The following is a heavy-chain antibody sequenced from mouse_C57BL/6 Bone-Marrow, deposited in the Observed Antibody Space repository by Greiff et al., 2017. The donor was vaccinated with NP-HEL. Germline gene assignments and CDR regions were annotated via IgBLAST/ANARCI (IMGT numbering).Heavy chain of an antibody. D-gene: IGHD2-3*01. J-gene: IGHJ2*01. V-gene: IGHV3-6*01. CDR1: GYSITSGHY. Sequence: DLQLQESGPGLVKPSQSLSLTCSVTGYSITSGHYWNWIRQFPGNKLEWMGYISYDGSNNYNPSLKNRISITRDTSKNQFFLKLNSVTTEDTATYYCARGDGYYFDYWGQGTTLTVSS. CDR2: ISYDGSN. CDR3: ARGDGYYFDY.